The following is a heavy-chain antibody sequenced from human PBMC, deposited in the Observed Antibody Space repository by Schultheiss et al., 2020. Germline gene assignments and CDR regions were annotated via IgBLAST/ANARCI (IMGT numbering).Heavy chain of an antibody. CDR1: GYTFTSYA. J-gene: IGHJ5*02. CDR2: INAGNGNT. D-gene: IGHD2-2*01. CDR3: ARGVYIVVVPAGEFDP. V-gene: IGHV1-3*01. Sequence: ASVKVSGKASGYTFTSYAMHWVRQAPGQRLEWMGWINAGNGNTKYSQKFQGRVTITRDTSASTAYMELSSLRSEDTAVYYCARGVYIVVVPAGEFDPWGQGTLVTVSS.